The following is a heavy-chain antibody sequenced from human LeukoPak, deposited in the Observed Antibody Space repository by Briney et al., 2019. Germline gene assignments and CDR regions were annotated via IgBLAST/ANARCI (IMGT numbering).Heavy chain of an antibody. V-gene: IGHV1-18*01. CDR1: GYTFTSYG. CDR3: ARARTSRQELGHDAFDI. CDR2: ISAYNGYT. D-gene: IGHD6-13*01. Sequence: GASVKVSCKASGYTFTSYGISWVRHAPRQGLEWMGWISAYNGYTNSAQKLQGTVTMTTDTSTTTAYMDLRSLRCDDTAVYYCARARTSRQELGHDAFDIWGQGTMVTVSS. J-gene: IGHJ3*02.